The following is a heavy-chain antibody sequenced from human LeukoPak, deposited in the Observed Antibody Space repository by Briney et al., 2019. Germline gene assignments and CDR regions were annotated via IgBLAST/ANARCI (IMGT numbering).Heavy chain of an antibody. CDR2: IYYSGST. CDR1: GGSITSYY. V-gene: IGHV4-59*12. D-gene: IGHD3-10*01. Sequence: PSETLSLTCTVSGGSITSYYWTWIRQPPGKGLEWIGYIYYSGSTYYNPSLKSRVTISVDTSKNQFSLKLSSVTAADTAVYYCAREGETMVRGWFDPWGQGTLVTVSS. J-gene: IGHJ5*02. CDR3: AREGETMVRGWFDP.